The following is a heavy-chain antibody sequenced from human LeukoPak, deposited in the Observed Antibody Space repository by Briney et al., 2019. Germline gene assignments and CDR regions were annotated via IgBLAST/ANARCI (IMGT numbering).Heavy chain of an antibody. J-gene: IGHJ4*02. CDR3: ARAVGSSGCDY. D-gene: IGHD6-19*01. CDR2: ISQDGSEK. CDR1: GFTFNNYW. Sequence: PGGSLRLSWAASGFTFNNYWLTWVSQAPGKGLEWVAKISQDGSEKYYVDSVKGRFTISRDSGKNSLYLQMNSLRAEDTAVYYCARAVGSSGCDYWGQGTLVTVSS. V-gene: IGHV3-7*01.